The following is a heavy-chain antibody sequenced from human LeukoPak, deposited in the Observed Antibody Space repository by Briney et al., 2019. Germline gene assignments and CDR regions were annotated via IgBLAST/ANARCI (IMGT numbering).Heavy chain of an antibody. CDR2: ISGSGGST. CDR1: GFTFSSYG. CDR3: AKRGGMYPAHYFDY. J-gene: IGHJ4*02. Sequence: GGSLRLSCAASGFTFSSYGMSWVRQAPGKGLEWVSAISGSGGSTYYADSVKGRFTISRDNSKNTLYLQMNSLRAEDTAVYYCAKRGGMYPAHYFDYWGQGTLVTVSS. V-gene: IGHV3-23*01. D-gene: IGHD3-16*01.